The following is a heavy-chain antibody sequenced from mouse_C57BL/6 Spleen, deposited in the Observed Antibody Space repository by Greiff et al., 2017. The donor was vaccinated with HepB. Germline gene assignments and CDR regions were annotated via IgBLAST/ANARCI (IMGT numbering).Heavy chain of an antibody. CDR2: IYPGDGDT. Sequence: QVQLQQSGPELVKPGASVKISCKASGYAFSSSWMNWVKQRPGKGLEWIGRIYPGDGDTNYNGKFKGKATLTADKSSSTAYMQLSSLTSEDSAVYFCARASLYYGSSYRFAYWGQGTLVTVSA. J-gene: IGHJ3*01. CDR1: GYAFSSSW. D-gene: IGHD1-1*01. CDR3: ARASLYYGSSYRFAY. V-gene: IGHV1-82*01.